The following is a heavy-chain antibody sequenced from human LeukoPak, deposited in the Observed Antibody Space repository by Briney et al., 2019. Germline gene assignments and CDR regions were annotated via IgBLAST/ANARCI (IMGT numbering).Heavy chain of an antibody. D-gene: IGHD1-20*01. CDR3: ARDNWYDYLADALDI. CDR1: GFTFSTYA. CDR2: ISSDGSNK. Sequence: PGGSLRLSCAASGFTFSTYAMHWVRQAPGKGLEWVAVISSDGSNKYYADSVKGRFTISRDNSKNTLYLQMNSLRAEDTAVYFCARDNWYDYLADALDIWGQGTMVTVSS. J-gene: IGHJ3*02. V-gene: IGHV3-30-3*01.